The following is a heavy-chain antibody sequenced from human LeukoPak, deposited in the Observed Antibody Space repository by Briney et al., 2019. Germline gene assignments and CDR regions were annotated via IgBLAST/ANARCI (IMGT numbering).Heavy chain of an antibody. D-gene: IGHD1-26*01. CDR2: IYSGGST. J-gene: IGHJ4*02. V-gene: IGHV3-66*01. Sequence: PGGSLRLSCAASRFTVSSNYMSWVRQAPGKGLEWVSVIYSGGSTYYADSVKGRFTISRDNSKNTLYLQMNSLRAEDTAVYYCALWENNFDYWGQGTLVTVSS. CDR1: RFTVSSNY. CDR3: ALWENNFDY.